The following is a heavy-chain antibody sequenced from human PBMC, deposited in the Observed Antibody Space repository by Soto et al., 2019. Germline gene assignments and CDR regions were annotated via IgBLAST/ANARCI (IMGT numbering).Heavy chain of an antibody. CDR3: ARDSSGWLGLRPKYFDY. Sequence: ASVKVSCKASGYTFTSYGISWVRQAPGQGLEWMGWISAYNGNTNYAQKLQGRVTMTTDTSTSTAYMEMRSLRSDDTAVYYCARDSSGWLGLRPKYFDYCGKGTLVTVSS. CDR2: ISAYNGNT. D-gene: IGHD6-19*01. V-gene: IGHV1-18*01. CDR1: GYTFTSYG. J-gene: IGHJ4*02.